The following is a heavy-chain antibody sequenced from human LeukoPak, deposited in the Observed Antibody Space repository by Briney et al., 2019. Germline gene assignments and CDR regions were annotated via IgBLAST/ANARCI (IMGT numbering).Heavy chain of an antibody. J-gene: IGHJ4*02. CDR1: GFTFSSYW. D-gene: IGHD3-22*01. CDR2: IKQDGSEK. Sequence: PGGSLRLSCAASGFTFSSYWMSWVRQAPGKGLEWVANIKQDGSEKYYVDSVKGRFTTSRDNAKNSLYLQMNSLRAEDTAVYYCARDGYSYGDSSGYYGYWGQGTLVTVSS. CDR3: ARDGYSYGDSSGYYGY. V-gene: IGHV3-7*01.